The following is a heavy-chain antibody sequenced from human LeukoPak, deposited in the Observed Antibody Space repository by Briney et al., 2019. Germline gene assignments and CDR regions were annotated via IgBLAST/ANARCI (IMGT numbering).Heavy chain of an antibody. CDR1: GGTFSSYA. J-gene: IGHJ6*04. V-gene: IGHV1-69*13. CDR2: IIPIFGTA. CDR3: ARGYCSSTSCSRANYGMDV. D-gene: IGHD2-2*01. Sequence: SVKISCKASGGTFSSYAISWVRQAPGQGLEWMGGIIPIFGTANYAQKFQGRVTITADESTSTSYMELSSLRSEDTAVYYCARGYCSSTSCSRANYGMDVRGKGTTVTVSS.